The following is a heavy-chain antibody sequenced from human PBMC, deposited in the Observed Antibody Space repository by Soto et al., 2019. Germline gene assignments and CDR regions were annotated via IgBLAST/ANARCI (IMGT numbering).Heavy chain of an antibody. V-gene: IGHV1-24*01. Sequence: GASVKVSCKVSGYTLTELSMHWVRQDPGKGLEWMGGFDPEDGETIYAQKFQGRVTMTEDTSTDTAYMELSSLRSEDTAVYYCATTRLLDNWTYWFDPWGQGTLVTVSS. D-gene: IGHD1-20*01. CDR1: GYTLTELS. CDR2: FDPEDGET. J-gene: IGHJ5*02. CDR3: ATTRLLDNWTYWFDP.